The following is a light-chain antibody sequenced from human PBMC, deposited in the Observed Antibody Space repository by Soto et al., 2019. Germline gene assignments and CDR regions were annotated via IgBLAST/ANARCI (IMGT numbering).Light chain of an antibody. CDR1: QNINNY. Sequence: IQMTQSTSSLSASVGDRFTITCQASQNINNYLNWYQQKPGKAPKLLIYDASNLETGVPSRFSGSGSGTDFTFTISSLQPEDIPTYYCQQYVNLITFGQGTLLAVK. CDR3: QQYVNLIT. CDR2: DAS. V-gene: IGKV1-33*01. J-gene: IGKJ5*01.